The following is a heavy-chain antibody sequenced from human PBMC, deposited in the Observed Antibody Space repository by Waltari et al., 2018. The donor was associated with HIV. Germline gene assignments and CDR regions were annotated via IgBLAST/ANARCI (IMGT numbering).Heavy chain of an antibody. V-gene: IGHV3-30*18. CDR2: ILFDGNKK. D-gene: IGHD3-22*01. CDR1: GFSFSRFG. CDR3: AKAPLRNSTGSNRYASYD. Sequence: QVQLVESGGGAVQPGRSLRLSCAASGFSFSRFGMHCVRQAPGRGMDWVAVILFDGNKKDYFDSVKCRFTISRDNSQNTLYLQMNSLRPDDTAMYFCAKAPLRNSTGSNRYASYDWGQGTQVTVSS. J-gene: IGHJ4*02.